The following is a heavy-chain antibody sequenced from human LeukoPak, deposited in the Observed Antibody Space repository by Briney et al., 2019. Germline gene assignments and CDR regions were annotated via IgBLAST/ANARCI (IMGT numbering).Heavy chain of an antibody. D-gene: IGHD3-22*01. Sequence: GGSLRLSCAASGFTFSSYWMSWVRQAPGEGLEWVANIKPDGSEKYYVDSVKGRFTISRDNAKNSLYLQMSSLRADDTAVYYCARDRLLYYYDSGPTGHFQHWGQGTLVTV. CDR3: ARDRLLYYYDSGPTGHFQH. CDR1: GFTFSSYW. V-gene: IGHV3-7*01. J-gene: IGHJ1*01. CDR2: IKPDGSEK.